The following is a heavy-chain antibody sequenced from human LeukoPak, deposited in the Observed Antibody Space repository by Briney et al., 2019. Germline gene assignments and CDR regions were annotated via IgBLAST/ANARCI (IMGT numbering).Heavy chain of an antibody. V-gene: IGHV4-59*01. CDR1: GGSISSYY. D-gene: IGHD3-10*01. J-gene: IGHJ5*02. CDR2: ICYSGST. Sequence: PSETLSLTCTVSGGSISSYYWSWIRQPPGKGLEWIGYICYSGSTNYNPSLKSRVTISVDTSKNQFSLKLSSVTAADTAVYYCARDLRNYGSGSYHAFDPWGQGTLVTVSS. CDR3: ARDLRNYGSGSYHAFDP.